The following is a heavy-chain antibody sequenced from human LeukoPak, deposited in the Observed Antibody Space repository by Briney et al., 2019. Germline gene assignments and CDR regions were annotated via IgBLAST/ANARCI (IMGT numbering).Heavy chain of an antibody. CDR3: ARTRTVPPGQFYYYYYYGMDV. J-gene: IGHJ6*02. CDR2: IYYSGST. CDR1: GGSISSSSYY. Sequence: SETLSLTCTVSGGSISSSSYYWGWIRQPPGKGLEWIRYIYYSGSTYYNPSLKSRVTISVDTSKNQFSLKLSSVTAADTAVYYCARTRTVPPGQFYYYYYYGMDVWGQGTTVTVSS. D-gene: IGHD4-17*01. V-gene: IGHV4-30-4*08.